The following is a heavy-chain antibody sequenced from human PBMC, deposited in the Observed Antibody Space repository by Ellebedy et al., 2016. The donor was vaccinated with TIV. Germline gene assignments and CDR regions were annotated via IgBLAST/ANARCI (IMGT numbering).Heavy chain of an antibody. J-gene: IGHJ3*02. CDR2: LSGRSGTI. CDR3: ARDRWGYCSGGTCYLDAFDI. D-gene: IGHD2-15*01. Sequence: GESLKISCAASGFRFSSYNMNWVRQAPGKGPEWVSFLSGRSGTIYYADPVKGRFTISRANAKNSLYLQMNSLRDEDTAVYYCARDRWGYCSGGTCYLDAFDIWGQGTMVTVSS. CDR1: GFRFSSYN. V-gene: IGHV3-48*02.